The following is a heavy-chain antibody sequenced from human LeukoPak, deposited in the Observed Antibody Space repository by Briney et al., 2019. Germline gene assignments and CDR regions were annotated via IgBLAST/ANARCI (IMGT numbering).Heavy chain of an antibody. D-gene: IGHD6-13*01. Sequence: SETLSLTCTVSGGSISISSYYWGWIRQPPGKDLEWIGTLYYSGNTYYNPSPNSRVTISVDASQNQFSLKLSSVTAADTAVYYCARHPAAGNSYHYGMDVWGQGTTVTVAS. J-gene: IGHJ6*02. V-gene: IGHV4-39*01. CDR3: ARHPAAGNSYHYGMDV. CDR2: LYYSGNT. CDR1: GGSISISSYY.